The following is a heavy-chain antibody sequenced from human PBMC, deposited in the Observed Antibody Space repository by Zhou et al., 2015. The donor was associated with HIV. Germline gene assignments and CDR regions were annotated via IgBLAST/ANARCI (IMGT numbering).Heavy chain of an antibody. V-gene: IGHV1-69*06. Sequence: QVQLVQSGAEVKKPGSSVKVSCKASGGTFNKHGISWVRQAPGQGLEWMGGIVPFFGTANYAQKFQGRVTITADKSTSTAYMELSSLRSEDTAVYYCARARHLTGWFDPWGQGTLVTVSS. CDR3: ARARHLTGWFDP. CDR1: GGTFNKHG. J-gene: IGHJ5*02. CDR2: IVPFFGTA.